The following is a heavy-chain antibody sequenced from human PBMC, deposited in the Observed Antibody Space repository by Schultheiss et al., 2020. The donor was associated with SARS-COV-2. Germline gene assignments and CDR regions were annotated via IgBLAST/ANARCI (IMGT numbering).Heavy chain of an antibody. D-gene: IGHD5-18*01. CDR2: IWYDGSNK. V-gene: IGHV3-33*08. CDR1: GFTFSSYG. J-gene: IGHJ4*02. Sequence: GGSLRLSCAASGFTFSSYGMHWVRQAPGKGLEWVAVIWYDGSNKYYADSVKGRFTISRDNSKNTLYLQMNSLRAEDTAVYYCARGVQLWNYYFDYWGQGTLVTVSS. CDR3: ARGVQLWNYYFDY.